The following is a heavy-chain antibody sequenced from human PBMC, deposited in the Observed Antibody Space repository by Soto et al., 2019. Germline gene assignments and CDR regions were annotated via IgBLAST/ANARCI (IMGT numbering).Heavy chain of an antibody. CDR2: IIPILPTP. V-gene: IGHV1-69*12. J-gene: IGHJ6*02. CDR1: GGTFGNSA. Sequence: QVQLVQSGAEMKKPGSSVTVSCKASGGTFGNSAISWVRQAPGQGLEWMGGIIPILPTPDYAQKFQGRVTITADESTGTAYMELTSLRSEDTAVYYCARDKDRQQLGGNYYYGIDVWGQGTTVTVSS. CDR3: ARDKDRQQLGGNYYYGIDV. D-gene: IGHD3-3*02.